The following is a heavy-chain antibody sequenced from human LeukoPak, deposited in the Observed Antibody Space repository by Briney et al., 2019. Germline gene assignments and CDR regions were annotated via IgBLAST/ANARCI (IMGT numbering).Heavy chain of an antibody. J-gene: IGHJ4*02. V-gene: IGHV1-2*02. CDR1: GYTFTGYY. CDR2: INPNSGGT. Sequence: ASVKVSCKASGYTFTGYYMHWVRQAPGQGLEWMGWINPNSGGTNYAQKFQGRVTMTRDTSISTAYMELSRLRSDDTAVYYCAREAAVAGTKPWGNDYWGQGTLVTVSS. D-gene: IGHD6-19*01. CDR3: AREAAVAGTKPWGNDY.